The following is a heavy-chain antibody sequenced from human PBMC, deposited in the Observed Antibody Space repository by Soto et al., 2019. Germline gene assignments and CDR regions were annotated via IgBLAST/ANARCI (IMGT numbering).Heavy chain of an antibody. J-gene: IGHJ4*02. CDR3: AKAKPSMAVADPIDD. D-gene: IGHD6-19*01. Sequence: PGGSLRLSCAVSGFAFTDHYMAWVRQAPGKGLEWVSAISGSGGGTYYADSVKGRFTIARDNSKNTLYLQMNSLRAEDTAVYYCAKAKPSMAVADPIDDWGQGTLVTV. CDR1: GFAFTDHY. CDR2: ISGSGGGT. V-gene: IGHV3-23*01.